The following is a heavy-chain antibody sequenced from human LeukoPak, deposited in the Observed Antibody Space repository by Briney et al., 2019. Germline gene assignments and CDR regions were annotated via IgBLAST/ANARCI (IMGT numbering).Heavy chain of an antibody. J-gene: IGHJ4*02. CDR3: ARANLLYCSSSTCLFDY. CDR2: LNPNDGDT. V-gene: IGHV1-2*02. CDR1: GYTFTDYY. Sequence: GASVKVSCKASGYTFTDYYMRWVRQAPGQGFEWMGWLNPNDGDTNYAQKFQGRVTMTRDTSISTAHMEVSRLRSDDTAVYYCARANLLYCSSSTCLFDYWGQGTLVTVSS. D-gene: IGHD2-2*01.